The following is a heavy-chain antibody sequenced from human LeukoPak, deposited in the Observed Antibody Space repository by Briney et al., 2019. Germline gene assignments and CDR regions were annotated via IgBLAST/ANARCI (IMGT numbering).Heavy chain of an antibody. J-gene: IGHJ5*02. Sequence: GSLRLSCATSGFTFSNAWMNWVRQAPGKGLEWVGRIRSNSDGGTIDYAAPVKGRFTLSRDDSKTTLYLQMNSLQTEDTAVYYCATDFYDSTWGQGTLVTVSS. CDR2: IRSNSDGGTI. V-gene: IGHV3-15*07. CDR3: ATDFYDST. D-gene: IGHD3-22*01. CDR1: GFTFSNAW.